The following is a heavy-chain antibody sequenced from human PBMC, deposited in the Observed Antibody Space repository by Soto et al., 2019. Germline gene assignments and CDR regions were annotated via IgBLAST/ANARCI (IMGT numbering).Heavy chain of an antibody. J-gene: IGHJ4*02. CDR3: VRGLRMGYGYYASYYFDS. CDR1: GFSLSTSEVG. D-gene: IGHD3-22*01. Sequence: ESGPTLVNPTETLTLTCTFSGFSLSTSEVGVGWIRQPPGKALDWLALIYWSDDERYSPSLKSRLTITKDTSKNQVVLTMRNMDPVDTATYFCVRGLRMGYGYYASYYFDSWGQGTLVTVSS. CDR2: IYWSDDE. V-gene: IGHV2-5*01.